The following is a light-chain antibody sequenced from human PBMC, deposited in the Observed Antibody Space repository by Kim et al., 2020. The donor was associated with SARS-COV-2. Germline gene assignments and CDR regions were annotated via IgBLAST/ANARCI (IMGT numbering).Light chain of an antibody. V-gene: IGLV1-36*01. CDR1: RSNIGNND. J-gene: IGLJ3*02. CDR2: YND. Sequence: QSVLTQPPSVSEAPRQRVTISCSGGRSNIGNNDVNWYQQLPGKAPKLLIYYNDMLPSGVSDRFSGSKSGTSASLAISGLQSEDEADYYCAAWDDSLKGWVVGGGTQRAV. CDR3: AAWDDSLKGWV.